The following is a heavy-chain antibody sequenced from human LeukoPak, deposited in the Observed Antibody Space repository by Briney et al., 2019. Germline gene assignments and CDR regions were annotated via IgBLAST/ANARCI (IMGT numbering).Heavy chain of an antibody. Sequence: SATLSLTCTVSGGSISSYYWSWIRQPPGKGLEWIGYIYYSGSTNYNPSLKSRVTISVDTSKNQFSLKLSSVTAADTAVYYCARVDGYKYYFDYWGQGTLVTVSS. CDR3: ARVDGYKYYFDY. CDR1: GGSISSYY. V-gene: IGHV4-59*01. CDR2: IYYSGST. D-gene: IGHD5-24*01. J-gene: IGHJ4*02.